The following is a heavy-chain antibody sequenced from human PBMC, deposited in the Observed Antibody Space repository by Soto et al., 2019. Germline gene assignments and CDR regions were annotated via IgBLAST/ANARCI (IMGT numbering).Heavy chain of an antibody. CDR1: GFSLRDYE. CDR3: AGAAYGSLRYSASFYGMDV. V-gene: IGHV3-48*03. Sequence: GGSLRLSCAASGFSLRDYEMQWVRQAPGSGLEWLSYISRSGDIIHYADSTGGRFAISRDNAKSSLYLQMDSLRVEDTGVYYCAGAAYGSLRYSASFYGMDVWGQGTTVTVS. CDR2: ISRSGDII. J-gene: IGHJ6*02. D-gene: IGHD3-10*01.